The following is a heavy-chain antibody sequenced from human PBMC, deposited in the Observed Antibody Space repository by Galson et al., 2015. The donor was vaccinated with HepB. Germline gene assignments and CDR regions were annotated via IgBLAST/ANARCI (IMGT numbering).Heavy chain of an antibody. CDR1: GFTFRYYA. Sequence: SLRLSCAASGFTFRYYAMSWVRQAPGKGLEWVSAITPSGDNTYSADSMKGRFTISRDNSQNTLFLQMNSLRADDTAIYFCAKVFPEKTVGWYRQALYYFDSWGQGTRVTVSS. CDR2: ITPSGDNT. J-gene: IGHJ4*02. D-gene: IGHD6-19*01. CDR3: AKVFPEKTVGWYRQALYYFDS. V-gene: IGHV3-23*01.